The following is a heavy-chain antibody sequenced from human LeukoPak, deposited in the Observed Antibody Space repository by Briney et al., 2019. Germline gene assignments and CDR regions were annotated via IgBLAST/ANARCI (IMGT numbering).Heavy chain of an antibody. Sequence: SETLSLTCTVSVGSISSYYWSWIRQPPGKGLEWIGYIYYSGSTNYNPSLKSRVTISIDTSRNQFSLKLTSVTAADTAVYYCARLPSIWGQGTLVTVSS. CDR1: VGSISSYY. J-gene: IGHJ4*02. CDR2: IYYSGST. V-gene: IGHV4-59*08. CDR3: ARLPSI.